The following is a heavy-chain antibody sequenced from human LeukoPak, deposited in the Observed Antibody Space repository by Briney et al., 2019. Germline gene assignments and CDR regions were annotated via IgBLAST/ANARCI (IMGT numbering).Heavy chain of an antibody. V-gene: IGHV4-59*12. CDR3: ARVRPSSGWTS. D-gene: IGHD6-19*01. CDR2: IYYSGST. Sequence: SETLSLTCTVSGGSISSYYWSWIRQPPGKGLEWIGYIYYSGSTNYNPSLKSRVTISVDTSKNQFSLKLSSVTAADTAVYYCARVRPSSGWTSWGQGTLVTVSS. J-gene: IGHJ5*02. CDR1: GGSISSYY.